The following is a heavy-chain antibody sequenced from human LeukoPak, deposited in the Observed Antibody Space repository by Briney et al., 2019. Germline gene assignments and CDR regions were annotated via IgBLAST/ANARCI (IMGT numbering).Heavy chain of an antibody. CDR2: INPNSGGT. Sequence: GASVKVSCKASGYTFTGYYMHWVRQAPGQGLERMGWINPNSGGTNYAQKFQGWVTMTRDTSISTAYMELSRLRSDDTAVYYCARAPRGYSYGTFDYWGQGTLVTVSS. J-gene: IGHJ4*02. CDR3: ARAPRGYSYGTFDY. V-gene: IGHV1-2*04. CDR1: GYTFTGYY. D-gene: IGHD5-18*01.